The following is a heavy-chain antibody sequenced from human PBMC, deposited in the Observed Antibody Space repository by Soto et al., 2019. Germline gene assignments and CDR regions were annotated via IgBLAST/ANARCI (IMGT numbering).Heavy chain of an antibody. CDR2: ISSSSSYI. CDR3: ARGLEGGHYYYYMDV. CDR1: GFTFSSYS. J-gene: IGHJ6*03. D-gene: IGHD1-1*01. V-gene: IGHV3-21*01. Sequence: GSLRLSCAASGFTFSSYSMNWVRQAPGKGLEWVSSISSSSSYIYYADSVKGRFTISRGNAKNSLYLQMNSLRAEDTAVYYCARGLEGGHYYYYMDVWGKGTTVTVSS.